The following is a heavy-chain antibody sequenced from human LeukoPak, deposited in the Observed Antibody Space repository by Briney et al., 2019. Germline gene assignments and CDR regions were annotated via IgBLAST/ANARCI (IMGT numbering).Heavy chain of an antibody. CDR1: GGSISSYY. CDR2: IYYSGST. V-gene: IGHV4-59*01. D-gene: IGHD2-15*01. Sequence: PSETLSLTCTVSGGSISSYYWSWIRQPPGKGLEWIGYIYYSGSTNYNPSLKSRVTISVDTSKNQFSLKLSSVTAADTAVYYCARDTPKQVVDEGHWFDPWGQGTLVTVSS. CDR3: ARDTPKQVVDEGHWFDP. J-gene: IGHJ5*02.